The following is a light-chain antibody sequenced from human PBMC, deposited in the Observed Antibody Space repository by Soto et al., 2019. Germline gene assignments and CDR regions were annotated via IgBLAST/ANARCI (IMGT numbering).Light chain of an antibody. Sequence: EIVLTQSPGTLPLSPGERATLSCRASQSVSSTSLVWYQQKPGQAPRLLIYGASSRVTGIPDRFSGSGSGTDFTLISSRLEPEESAVYYCEEYGSSSWTFGQGARVDIK. J-gene: IGKJ1*01. CDR3: EEYGSSSWT. V-gene: IGKV3-20*01. CDR1: QSVSSTS. CDR2: GAS.